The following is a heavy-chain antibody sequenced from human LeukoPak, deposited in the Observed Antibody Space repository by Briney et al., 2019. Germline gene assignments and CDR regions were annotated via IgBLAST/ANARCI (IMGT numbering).Heavy chain of an antibody. V-gene: IGHV1-69*13. CDR3: ARDRRYDSSGYQPFGHYYGMDV. J-gene: IGHJ6*02. CDR2: IIPIFGTA. D-gene: IGHD3-22*01. Sequence: ASVKVSCKASGGTLSSYAISWVRQAPGQGLEWMGGIIPIFGTANYAQKFQGRVTITADESTSTAYMELSSLRSEDTAVYYCARDRRYDSSGYQPFGHYYGMDVWGQGTTVTVSS. CDR1: GGTLSSYA.